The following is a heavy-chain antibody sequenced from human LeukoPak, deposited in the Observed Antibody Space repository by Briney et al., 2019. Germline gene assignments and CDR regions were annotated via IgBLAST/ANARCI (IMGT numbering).Heavy chain of an antibody. D-gene: IGHD3-10*01. Sequence: GESLKISCKGSGYSFTSYWIGWVRQMPGKGLEWMGIIYPGDSDTRYSPSFQGQVTISADKSISTAYLQWSSLKASDTAMYYCARSVAGYYGSGSYKGVFDYWGQGTLVTVSS. CDR1: GYSFTSYW. CDR3: ARSVAGYYGSGSYKGVFDY. CDR2: IYPGDSDT. J-gene: IGHJ4*02. V-gene: IGHV5-51*01.